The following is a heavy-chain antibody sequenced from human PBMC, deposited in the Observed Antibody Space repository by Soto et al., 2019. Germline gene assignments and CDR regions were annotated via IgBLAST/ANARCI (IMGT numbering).Heavy chain of an antibody. D-gene: IGHD4-17*01. J-gene: IGHJ4*02. CDR1: GFTFSSYA. CDR3: AKDKTPYGKFDY. Sequence: GGSLRLSCAASGFTFSSYAMSWVRQAPGKGLEWVSAISGSGGSTYYADSVKGRFTISRDNSKNTLYLQMNSVRAEDTAVYYCAKDKTPYGKFDYWGQGTLVTVSS. V-gene: IGHV3-23*01. CDR2: ISGSGGST.